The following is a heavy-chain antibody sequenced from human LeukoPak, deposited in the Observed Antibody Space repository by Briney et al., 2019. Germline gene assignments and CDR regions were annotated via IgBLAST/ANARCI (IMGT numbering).Heavy chain of an antibody. D-gene: IGHD4/OR15-4a*01. CDR1: GFTFSDFY. CDR3: ARRAGAYSHPYDY. V-gene: IGHV3-11*01. Sequence: PGGSLRLSCAASGFTFSDFYMAWLRQAPGKGLEWVAYISSSGSIIDYADSVKGRFTISRDNSKNTLYLQMNSLRAEDTAVYYCARRAGAYSHPYDYWGQGTLVTVSS. CDR2: ISSSGSII. J-gene: IGHJ4*02.